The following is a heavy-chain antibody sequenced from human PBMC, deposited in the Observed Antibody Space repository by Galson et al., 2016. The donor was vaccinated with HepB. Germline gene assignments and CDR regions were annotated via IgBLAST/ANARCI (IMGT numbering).Heavy chain of an antibody. J-gene: IGHJ4*02. CDR1: GFTFSSYA. V-gene: IGHV3-30*04. CDR2: ISYDGTNK. Sequence: SLRLSCAASGFTFSSYAMHWVRQAPGKGLEWVAVISYDGTNKYYADSVKGRFTISRDNSKNTLYPQMNGLRAEDTAVYYCARVDGFGEPLYFDYWGQGTLVTVSS. CDR3: ARVDGFGEPLYFDY. D-gene: IGHD3-10*01.